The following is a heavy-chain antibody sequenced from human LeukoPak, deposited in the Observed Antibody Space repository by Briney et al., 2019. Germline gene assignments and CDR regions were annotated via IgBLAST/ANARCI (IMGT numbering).Heavy chain of an antibody. Sequence: PSETLSLTCAVYGGSSSGYYWSWIRQPPGKGLEWIGYIYYSGSTNYNPSLKSRVTISVDTSKNQFSLKLSSVTAADTAVYYCARATAPPGGWFDPWGQGTLVTVSS. CDR2: IYYSGST. J-gene: IGHJ5*02. CDR3: ARATAPPGGWFDP. V-gene: IGHV4-59*01. CDR1: GGSSSGYY.